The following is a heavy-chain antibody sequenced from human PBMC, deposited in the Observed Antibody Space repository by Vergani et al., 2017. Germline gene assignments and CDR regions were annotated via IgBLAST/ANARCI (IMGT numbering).Heavy chain of an antibody. CDR3: ARVNTETNGHLYYYYYMDV. CDR1: GWSFTSYH. CDR2: IDHTGRP. J-gene: IGHJ6*03. V-gene: IGHV4-34*01. D-gene: IGHD4-11*01. Sequence: QVQLQQWGGGLLKPSKTLCLTCVVNGWSFTSYHWTWVRQSPGEGLEWVGDIDHTGRPDYNPSLKSRLTMSVDKSRNQFSLPLNSVTATDTAIYFFARVNTETNGHLYYYYYMDVWGQGTAVTVS.